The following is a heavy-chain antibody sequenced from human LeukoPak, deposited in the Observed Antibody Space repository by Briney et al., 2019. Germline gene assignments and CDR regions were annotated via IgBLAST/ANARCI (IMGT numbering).Heavy chain of an antibody. CDR3: ARDGGSSGYRYNWFDP. V-gene: IGHV3-53*01. CDR1: GLTVSKNY. Sequence: GGSLRPSCAASGLTVSKNYMSWVRQAPGKGLESVSVIYSGGSTYYADSVRGRFIISRDNSKNTLYLQMNSLRVEDTAVYYCARDGGSSGYRYNWFDPWGQGTLVTVSS. D-gene: IGHD3-22*01. J-gene: IGHJ5*02. CDR2: IYSGGST.